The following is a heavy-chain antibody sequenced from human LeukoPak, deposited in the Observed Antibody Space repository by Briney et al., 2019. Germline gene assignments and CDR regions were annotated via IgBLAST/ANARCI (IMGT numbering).Heavy chain of an antibody. CDR3: VRRIYVWGSYRFYYFDY. CDR1: GGSFSGYY. J-gene: IGHJ4*02. CDR2: INHSGST. Sequence: PSETLSLTCAVYGGSFSGYYWSWIRQPPGKGLEWIGEINHSGSTNYNPSLKSRVTISVDTSKNQFSLKLSSVTAADTAVYYCVRRIYVWGSYRFYYFDYWGQGTLVTVSS. D-gene: IGHD3-16*02. V-gene: IGHV4-34*01.